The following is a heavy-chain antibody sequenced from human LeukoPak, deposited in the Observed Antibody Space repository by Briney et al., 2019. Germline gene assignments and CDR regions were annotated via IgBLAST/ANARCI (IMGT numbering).Heavy chain of an antibody. CDR1: GFTFSSYG. V-gene: IGHV3-30*03. Sequence: GGSLRLSCAASGFTFSSYGMHWVRQAPGKGLEWVAVISYDGSNKYYADSVKGRFTISRDNSKNTLYLQMNSLRAEDTAVYYCALRGGGYWGQGTLVTVSS. D-gene: IGHD3-10*01. CDR3: ALRGGGY. CDR2: ISYDGSNK. J-gene: IGHJ4*02.